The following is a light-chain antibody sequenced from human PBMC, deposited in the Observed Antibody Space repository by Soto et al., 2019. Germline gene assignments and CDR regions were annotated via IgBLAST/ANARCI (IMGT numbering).Light chain of an antibody. Sequence: EIVLTQSPGTLSLSPGERATLSCRASQSVSSSSLAWYQQRPGQAPRLLIYGASIRATDIPDRFSGSGSGTDFTLTISSLEPEDFAVYYCQQYGSSPLTFGGGTKVEIK. V-gene: IGKV3-20*01. CDR1: QSVSSSS. CDR3: QQYGSSPLT. J-gene: IGKJ4*01. CDR2: GAS.